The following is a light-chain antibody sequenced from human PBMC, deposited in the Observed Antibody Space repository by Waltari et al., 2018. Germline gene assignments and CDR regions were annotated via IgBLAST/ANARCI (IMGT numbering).Light chain of an antibody. CDR1: QLGDRY. Sequence: SYDLIQPPSVSVSPGQTASITCSGDQLGDRYACWYQQKPGQSPVLVIYHDNKRHSGIPDRFSGSNSGNTATLTISGTQTMGEADYYCQACDSDTDVVFGGGTKLTVL. J-gene: IGLJ2*01. CDR3: QACDSDTDVV. CDR2: HDN. V-gene: IGLV3-1*01.